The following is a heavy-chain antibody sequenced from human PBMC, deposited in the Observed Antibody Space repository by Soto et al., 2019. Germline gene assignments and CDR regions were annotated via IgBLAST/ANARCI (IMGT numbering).Heavy chain of an antibody. CDR3: ARCTRITIFGVVIEGFDY. V-gene: IGHV1-18*04. CDR2: ISAYNGNT. J-gene: IGHJ4*02. D-gene: IGHD3-3*01. Sequence: ASVKVSCKASGYTFTSYGISWVRQAPGQGLEWMGWISAYNGNTNYAQKLQGRVTMTTDTSTSTAYMELRSLRSDDTAVYYCARCTRITIFGVVIEGFDYWGQGTLVTVSS. CDR1: GYTFTSYG.